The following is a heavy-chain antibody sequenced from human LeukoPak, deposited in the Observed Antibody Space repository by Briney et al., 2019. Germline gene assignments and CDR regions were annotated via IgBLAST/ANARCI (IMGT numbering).Heavy chain of an antibody. J-gene: IGHJ3*02. Sequence: GASVKVSCKASGYTFTNYHIAWVRQAPGQGLEWMGWISAYNGNTNYAQKLQGRVTMTTDTSTSTAYMELRSLRSDDTAVYYCARESDSTYAFDIWGQGTMVTVSS. CDR3: ARESDSTYAFDI. V-gene: IGHV1-18*01. D-gene: IGHD2-2*01. CDR1: GYTFTNYH. CDR2: ISAYNGNT.